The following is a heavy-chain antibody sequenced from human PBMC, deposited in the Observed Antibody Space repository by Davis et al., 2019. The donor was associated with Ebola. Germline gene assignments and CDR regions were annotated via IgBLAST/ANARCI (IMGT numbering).Heavy chain of an antibody. CDR1: GFTFSSYA. Sequence: SLKISCAASGFTFSSYAMHWVRQAPGKGLEWVAVIPYDGSNKYYADSVKGRFTISRDNSKTTLYLQMNSLRAEDTAGYYCARVSRGKDIVVVVAAAFDYWGQGTLVTVSS. D-gene: IGHD2-15*01. CDR2: IPYDGSNK. V-gene: IGHV3-30*04. J-gene: IGHJ4*02. CDR3: ARVSRGKDIVVVVAAAFDY.